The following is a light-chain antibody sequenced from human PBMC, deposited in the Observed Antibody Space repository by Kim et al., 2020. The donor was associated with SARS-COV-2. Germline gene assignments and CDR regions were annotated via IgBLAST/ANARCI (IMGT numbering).Light chain of an antibody. CDR1: QSVYDH. CDR2: EPS. CDR3: QHYTDWPWT. J-gene: IGKJ1*01. V-gene: IGKV3-15*01. Sequence: VSPGQGLTPSCRASQSVYDHLAWYQRKPGQAPRLLIYEPSTRATGVPARFSGGPSGPDFILTICSLRSEDSAVYYCQHYTDWPWTFGQGTKVDIK.